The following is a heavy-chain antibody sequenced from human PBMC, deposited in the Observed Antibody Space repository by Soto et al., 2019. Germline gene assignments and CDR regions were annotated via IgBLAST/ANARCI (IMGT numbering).Heavy chain of an antibody. CDR3: ARDVTRNYYDSSGYYYFDY. CDR2: ISGYNGNT. J-gene: IGHJ4*02. V-gene: IGHV1-18*01. D-gene: IGHD3-22*01. CDR1: GGTFSSYA. Sequence: ASVKVSCKASGGTFSSYAISWVRQAPGQGLEWMGGISGYNGNTNYAQNLQGRVSMTTDTSTSTAYMELRSLRSDDTAVYYCARDVTRNYYDSSGYYYFDYWGQGTLVTVSS.